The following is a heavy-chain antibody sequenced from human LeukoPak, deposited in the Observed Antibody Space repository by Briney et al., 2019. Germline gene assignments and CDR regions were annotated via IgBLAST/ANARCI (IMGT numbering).Heavy chain of an antibody. CDR1: GYTLTSYG. CDR3: ARAWESIAGYFFDY. CDR2: ISTYKGNT. Sequence: ASVKVSRKASGYTLTSYGISWVRQAPGQGLEWMGWISTYKGNTNYAQKLQGRVIVTTDTSTSTVYMELRSLRSEDTAVYYCARAWESIAGYFFDYWGQETLVTVSS. V-gene: IGHV1-18*01. D-gene: IGHD1-26*01. J-gene: IGHJ4*02.